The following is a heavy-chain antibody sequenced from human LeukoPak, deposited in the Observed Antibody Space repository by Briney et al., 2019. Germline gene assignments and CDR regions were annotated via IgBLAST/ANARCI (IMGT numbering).Heavy chain of an antibody. CDR1: GFTFSSYW. V-gene: IGHV3-7*01. D-gene: IGHD4-17*01. CDR2: IKQDGSEK. CDR3: AGLSMTTVTTRSY. Sequence: PGGSLRLSCAASGFTFSSYWMSWVRQAPGKGLEWVANIKQDGSEKYYVDSVKGQFTISRDNAKNSLYLQMNSLRAEDTAVYYCAGLSMTTVTTRSYWGQGTLVTVSS. J-gene: IGHJ4*02.